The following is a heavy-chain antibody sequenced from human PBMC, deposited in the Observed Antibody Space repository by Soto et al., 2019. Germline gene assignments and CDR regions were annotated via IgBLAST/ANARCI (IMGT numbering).Heavy chain of an antibody. Sequence: QVQLVESGGGVVQPGRSLRLSCAASGFTFSSYGMHWVRQAPGKGLEWVAVIWYDGSNKYYADSVKGRFTISRDNSKNTLYLQINSLRAEDTAVYYCARSALYDFWSGYSYWCQGTLVTVSS. V-gene: IGHV3-33*01. CDR1: GFTFSSYG. CDR3: ARSALYDFWSGYSY. J-gene: IGHJ4*02. D-gene: IGHD3-3*01. CDR2: IWYDGSNK.